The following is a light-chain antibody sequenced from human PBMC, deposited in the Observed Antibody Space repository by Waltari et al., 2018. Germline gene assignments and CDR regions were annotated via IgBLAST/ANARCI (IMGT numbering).Light chain of an antibody. CDR2: DDS. Sequence: SYVLTQPPSVSVAPGQTARITCGGNNIGRKRVHRYQQKPGQAPVLVVYDDSGRPSGIPERFSGSNSGNTATLTISRVEAGHEADYYCQVWDSSSDHWLFGGGTKLTVL. J-gene: IGLJ3*02. CDR3: QVWDSSSDHWL. V-gene: IGLV3-21*02. CDR1: NIGRKR.